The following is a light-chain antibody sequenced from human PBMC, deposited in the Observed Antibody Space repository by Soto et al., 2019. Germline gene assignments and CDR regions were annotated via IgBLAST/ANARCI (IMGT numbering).Light chain of an antibody. V-gene: IGLV2-14*01. CDR2: DVR. CDR1: SSDVGGYND. J-gene: IGLJ1*01. Sequence: QSALTQPASVSGSPGQSITISCTGTSSDVGGYNDVSWYQQHPGKTPKHMLYDVRNRPSGVSNPFSGSKSGKTASLTISGLQAEDEADYYCSSYTSRSTLVVFGTGTKVTVL. CDR3: SSYTSRSTLVV.